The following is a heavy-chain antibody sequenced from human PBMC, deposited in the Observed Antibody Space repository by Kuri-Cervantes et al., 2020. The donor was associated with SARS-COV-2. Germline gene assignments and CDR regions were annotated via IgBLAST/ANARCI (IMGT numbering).Heavy chain of an antibody. V-gene: IGHV1-69*13. CDR1: GGTFGTDG. J-gene: IGHJ5*02. Sequence: SVKVSCKTSGGTFGTDGITWVRQVSGQGLEWMGGIIPIFGTANYAQKFQGRVTITADGSTSTAYMELSSLRSEDTAVYYCTLTVAAGGSVNWFDPWGQGTLVTVSS. CDR3: TLTVAAGGSVNWFDP. CDR2: IIPIFGTA. D-gene: IGHD6-13*01.